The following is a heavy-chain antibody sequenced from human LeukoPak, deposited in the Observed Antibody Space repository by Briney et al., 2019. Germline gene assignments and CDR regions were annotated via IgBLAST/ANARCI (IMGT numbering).Heavy chain of an antibody. D-gene: IGHD3-9*01. CDR3: ARTYYDILTGLGSYDY. Sequence: PGGSLRLSCAASGFTFSSYWMSWVRQAPGKGLEWVANIKQDGSEKYYVDSVKGRFTTSRDNAKNSLYLQMNSLRAEDTAVYYCARTYYDILTGLGSYDYWGQGTLVTVSS. CDR1: GFTFSSYW. V-gene: IGHV3-7*01. CDR2: IKQDGSEK. J-gene: IGHJ4*02.